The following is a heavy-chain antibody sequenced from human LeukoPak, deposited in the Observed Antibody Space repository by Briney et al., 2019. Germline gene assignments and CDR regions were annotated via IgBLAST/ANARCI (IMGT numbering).Heavy chain of an antibody. Sequence: SVKVSCRASGGTFSSYAISWVRQAPGQGLEWMGRIIPILGIANYAQKFQGRVTITADKSTSTAYMELSSLRSEDTAVYYCARDPGWGSHGMDVWGQGTTVTVSS. V-gene: IGHV1-69*04. CDR3: ARDPGWGSHGMDV. CDR1: GGTFSSYA. D-gene: IGHD2-21*01. CDR2: IIPILGIA. J-gene: IGHJ6*02.